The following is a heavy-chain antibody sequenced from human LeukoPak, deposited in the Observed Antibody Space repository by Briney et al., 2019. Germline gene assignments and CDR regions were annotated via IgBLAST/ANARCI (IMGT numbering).Heavy chain of an antibody. CDR2: IWYDGSNK. J-gene: IGHJ4*02. V-gene: IGHV3-33*01. Sequence: PGRSLRLSCAASGFTFSNYGMHWVRQAPGKGLEWVATIWYDGSNKYFADSVKGRFTISRDNSKNTLYLQMNSLRAEDTAVYYCARDLLGYSYDAYYFDFWGQGTLVTVSS. CDR3: ARDLLGYSYDAYYFDF. CDR1: GFTFSNYG. D-gene: IGHD5-18*01.